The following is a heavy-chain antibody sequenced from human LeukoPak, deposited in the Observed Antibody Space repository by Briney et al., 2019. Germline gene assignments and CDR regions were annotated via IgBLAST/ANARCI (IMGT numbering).Heavy chain of an antibody. Sequence: GGSLRLSCAASGFTSSSYIMRGVRQARGEGVGWGSSISSSSSYIYYADSLKGRFTISRDNAKNSLYLQLNSLRAEDTAVYYCARDEANPYGSGSNLDYWGQGTLVTVSS. CDR3: ARDEANPYGSGSNLDY. J-gene: IGHJ4*02. V-gene: IGHV3-21*01. CDR1: GFTSSSYI. CDR2: ISSSSSYI. D-gene: IGHD3-10*01.